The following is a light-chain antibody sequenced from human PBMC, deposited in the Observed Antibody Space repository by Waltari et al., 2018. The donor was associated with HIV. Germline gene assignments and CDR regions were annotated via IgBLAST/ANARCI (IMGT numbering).Light chain of an antibody. CDR1: SSDVGGYNY. J-gene: IGLJ3*02. CDR3: SSYAGSNNWV. V-gene: IGLV2-8*01. CDR2: EVS. Sequence: QSALTQPPSASGSPGQSVTISCTGTSSDVGGYNYVSCYQQHPGKAPQLMIYEVSQRPSGVPKRFSGSKSGNAASLTVSGLQTEDEANYYCSSYAGSNNWVFGGGTNLTVL.